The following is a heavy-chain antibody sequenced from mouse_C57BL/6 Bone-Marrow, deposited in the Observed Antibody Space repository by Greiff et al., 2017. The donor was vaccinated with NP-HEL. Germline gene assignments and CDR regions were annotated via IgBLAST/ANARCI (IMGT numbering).Heavy chain of an antibody. D-gene: IGHD1-3*01. J-gene: IGHJ2*01. CDR1: GFTFSSYA. CDR2: ISAGGSYT. Sequence: EVQGVESGGGLVKPGGSLKLSCAASGFTFSSYAMSWVRQTPEKRLEWVATISAGGSYTYYPDNVKGRFTISRDNAKNNLYLQMSHLKSEDTAMYYGTRDKGEWYPYDFDDRGQGTTLTVSS. V-gene: IGHV5-4*01. CDR3: TRDKGEWYPYDFDD.